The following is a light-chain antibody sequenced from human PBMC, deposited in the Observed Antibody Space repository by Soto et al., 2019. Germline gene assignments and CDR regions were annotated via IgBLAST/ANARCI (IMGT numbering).Light chain of an antibody. CDR1: QDINIY. CDR2: DAS. CDR3: QQYDILPIT. J-gene: IGKJ5*01. V-gene: IGKV1-33*01. Sequence: DIQMTQSPSSLVASVGDRVTSTCQATQDINIYLNWYQQKPGKAPNLLIYDASNLEIGVPSRFSGSGSGTHFTFTISSLQTEDIGTYYCQQYDILPITFGRGTQLEIK.